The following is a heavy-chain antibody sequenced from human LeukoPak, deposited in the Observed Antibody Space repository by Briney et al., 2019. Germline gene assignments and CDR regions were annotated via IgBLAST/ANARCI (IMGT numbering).Heavy chain of an antibody. D-gene: IGHD3-22*01. CDR2: IGAFNGNT. V-gene: IGHV1-18*01. Sequence: PEASVKVSCKASGYSFDRYGISWVRQAPGQGLEWLGWIGAFNGNTNYAQNLQGRVTMTADTSTTTAYMELRSLSSDDTAVYYCARDFLSYDGSENHFEDTYIWGQGTMVTVSS. CDR3: ARDFLSYDGSENHFEDTYI. CDR1: GYSFDRYG. J-gene: IGHJ3*02.